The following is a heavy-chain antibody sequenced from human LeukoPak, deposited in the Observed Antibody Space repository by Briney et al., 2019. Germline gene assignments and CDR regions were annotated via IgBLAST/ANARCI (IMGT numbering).Heavy chain of an antibody. Sequence: SETLSLTCTVSGGSISSGDYYWSWIRQPPGKGLEWTGYIYYSGSTYYNPSLKSRVTISVDTSKNQFSLRLSSVTAADTAVYYCARHVSAGLRSGYWRRSNWFDPWGQGTLVTVSS. J-gene: IGHJ5*02. D-gene: IGHD3-22*01. V-gene: IGHV4-30-4*08. CDR2: IYYSGST. CDR1: GGSISSGDYY. CDR3: ARHVSAGLRSGYWRRSNWFDP.